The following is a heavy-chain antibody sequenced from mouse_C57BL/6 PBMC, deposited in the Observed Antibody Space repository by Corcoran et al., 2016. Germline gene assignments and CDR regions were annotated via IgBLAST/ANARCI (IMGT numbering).Heavy chain of an antibody. J-gene: IGHJ2*01. CDR1: GYTFTDYY. CDR2: INPNNGGT. V-gene: IGHV1-26*01. CDR3: ARGTTKGY. Sequence: EVQLQQSGPELVKPGASVKISCKASGYTFTDYYMNWVKQSHGKSLEWIGDINPNNGGTSYNQKFKGKATLTVDKSSSTAYMELRSLTSEDSAVYYCARGTTKGYWGQGTTLTVSS. D-gene: IGHD1-1*01.